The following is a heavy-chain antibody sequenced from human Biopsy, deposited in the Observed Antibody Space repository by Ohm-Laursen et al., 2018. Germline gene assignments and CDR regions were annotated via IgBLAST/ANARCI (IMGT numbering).Heavy chain of an antibody. CDR3: ARTPILIVSAGLVYRHRRHLQGMDV. Sequence: TQTLTLTCSFSGFSLSARGVCVSWIRQAPGKALEWLARVDWDDYKDYSASLQTKLSISKDTSNDQVVLTVNNVDPADTATYYCARTPILIVSAGLVYRHRRHLQGMDVWGQGIAVTVS. CDR2: VDWDDYK. J-gene: IGHJ6*02. CDR1: GFSLSARGVC. D-gene: IGHD6-13*01. V-gene: IGHV2-70*11.